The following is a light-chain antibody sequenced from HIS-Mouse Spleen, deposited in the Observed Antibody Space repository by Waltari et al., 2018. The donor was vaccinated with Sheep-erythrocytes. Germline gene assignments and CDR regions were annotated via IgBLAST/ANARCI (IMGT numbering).Light chain of an antibody. CDR1: SGSIASHY. Sequence: FMLTQPHSVSESPGKTVTISCTRSSGSIASHYVQWYQQRPGSAPTTVIYEDNQRPSGVPDRFSGSIDSSSNSASLTISGLKTEDEADYYCQSYDSSNWVFGGGTKLTVL. CDR3: QSYDSSNWV. J-gene: IGLJ3*02. CDR2: EDN. V-gene: IGLV6-57*04.